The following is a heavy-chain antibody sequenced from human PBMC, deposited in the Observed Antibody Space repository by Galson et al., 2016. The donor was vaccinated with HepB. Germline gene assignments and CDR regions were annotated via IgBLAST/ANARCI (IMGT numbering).Heavy chain of an antibody. D-gene: IGHD6-19*01. CDR3: TKDGGWPYYFDY. Sequence: TLSLTCTVSGGSISSGGYYWSWIRQHPGKGLEWIGYIYYSGNTYYNPSLKSRITISVDTSKNQFSLKLSSVTAEDTAVYYCTKDGGWPYYFDYWGQGTLVTVSS. J-gene: IGHJ4*02. CDR1: GGSISSGGYY. CDR2: IYYSGNT. V-gene: IGHV4-31*03.